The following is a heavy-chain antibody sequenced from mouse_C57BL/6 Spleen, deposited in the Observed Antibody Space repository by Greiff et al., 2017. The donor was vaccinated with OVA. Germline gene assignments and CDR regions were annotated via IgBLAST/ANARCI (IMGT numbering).Heavy chain of an antibody. CDR3: ASPGDYRLDY. J-gene: IGHJ4*01. CDR1: GYSITSGYY. CDR2: ISYDGSN. D-gene: IGHD2-13*01. V-gene: IGHV3-6*01. Sequence: EVQLVESGPGLVKPSQSLSLTCSVTGYSITSGYYWNWIRQFPGNKLEWRGYISYDGSNNYNPSLKNRTSITRHPSTNQILLRLKSVTTEDTATYYCASPGDYRLDYWGQGTSVTVSS.